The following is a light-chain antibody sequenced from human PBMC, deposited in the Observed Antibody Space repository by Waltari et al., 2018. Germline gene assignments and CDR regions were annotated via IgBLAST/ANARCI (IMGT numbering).Light chain of an antibody. CDR1: FSHIGPSYY. CDR2: GNN. V-gene: IGLV1-40*01. J-gene: IGLJ2*01. Sequence: QSVLTQPPPVSGAPGQRLTTSCPGTFSHIGPSYYVHWYRQVPGTAPKLLIYGNNNRPSGVPDRVSGSKSGTSASLAITGLQAEDEADYFCQSYDNSLNAVIFGGGTKLTVL. CDR3: QSYDNSLNAVI.